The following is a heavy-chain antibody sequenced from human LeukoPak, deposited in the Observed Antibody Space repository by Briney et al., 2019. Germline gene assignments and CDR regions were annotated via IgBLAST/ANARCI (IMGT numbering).Heavy chain of an antibody. CDR3: ARALRRSDAFDI. CDR2: IIPIFGTA. D-gene: IGHD4-17*01. J-gene: IGHJ3*02. V-gene: IGHV1-69*05. Sequence: ASVKVSCKASGGTFSSYAISWVRQAPGQGLEWMGGIIPIFGTANYAQKFHGRVTITTDESTSTAYMELSSLRSGDTAVYYCARALRRSDAFDIWGQGTMVTVSS. CDR1: GGTFSSYA.